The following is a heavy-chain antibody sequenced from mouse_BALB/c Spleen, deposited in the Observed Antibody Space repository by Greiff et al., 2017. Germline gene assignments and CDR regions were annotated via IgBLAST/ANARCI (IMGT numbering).Heavy chain of an antibody. Sequence: QVQLQQSGAELVRPGTSVKVSCKASGYAFTNYLIEWVKQRPGQGLEWIGVINPGSGGTNYNEKFKGKATLTADKSSSTAYMQLSSLTSDDSAVYFCARRRRYAMDYWGQGTSVTVSS. CDR3: ARRRRYAMDY. D-gene: IGHD2-12*01. CDR2: INPGSGGT. V-gene: IGHV1-54*01. J-gene: IGHJ4*01. CDR1: GYAFTNYL.